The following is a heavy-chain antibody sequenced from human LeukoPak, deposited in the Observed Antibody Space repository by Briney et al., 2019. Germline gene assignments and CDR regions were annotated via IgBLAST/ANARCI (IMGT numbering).Heavy chain of an antibody. V-gene: IGHV3-23*01. D-gene: IGHD3-22*01. CDR3: AKDRSYDSSGYYYYFDY. CDR2: ISGSGGST. J-gene: IGHJ4*02. CDR1: GFTFSSYA. Sequence: PGGSLRLSCAASGFTFSSYAMSWVRQAPGKELEWVSAISGSGGSTYYADSVKGRFTISRDNSKNTLYLQMNSLRAEDTAVYYCAKDRSYDSSGYYYYFDYWGQGTLVTVSS.